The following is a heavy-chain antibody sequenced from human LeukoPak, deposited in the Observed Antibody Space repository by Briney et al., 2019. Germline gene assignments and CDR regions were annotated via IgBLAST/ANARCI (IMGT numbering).Heavy chain of an antibody. J-gene: IGHJ4*02. CDR3: ARDLGWYNLDY. D-gene: IGHD1-14*01. Sequence: GGSLRLSCAASGFTFSSHWVAWLRQAPEKGLEWVANIKQDGSEIYYVDSVKGRFTISRDNAKNSLYLQMNSLRGEDTAMYYCARDLGWYNLDYWGQGTLVTVSS. V-gene: IGHV3-7*04. CDR1: GFTFSSHW. CDR2: IKQDGSEI.